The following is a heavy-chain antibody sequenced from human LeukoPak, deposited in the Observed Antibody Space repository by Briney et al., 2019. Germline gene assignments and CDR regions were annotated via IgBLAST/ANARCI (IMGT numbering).Heavy chain of an antibody. D-gene: IGHD6-19*01. J-gene: IGHJ4*02. CDR3: ATVSVAVAGQDY. CDR2: VDPEDGET. V-gene: IGHV1-69-2*01. Sequence: GASVKVSCKASGYTFTSYYMHWVQQAPGKGLEWMGLVDPEDGETIYAEKFQGRVTITADTSTDTAYMELSSLRSEDTAVYYCATVSVAVAGQDYWGQGTLVTVSS. CDR1: GYTFTSYY.